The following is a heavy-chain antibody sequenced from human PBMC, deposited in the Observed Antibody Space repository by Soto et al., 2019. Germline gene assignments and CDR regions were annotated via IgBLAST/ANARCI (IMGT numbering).Heavy chain of an antibody. CDR3: ARGGPRSSGYDPFDY. J-gene: IGHJ4*02. V-gene: IGHV3-66*01. Sequence: EVQLVEPGGGLVQPGGSLRLSCPASGFTVSRNFMNWVRQAPGKGLEWVSVIHSGGSTYYADSVKGRFTISRDNSKNTLYLQMNSLRAEDTAVYYCARGGPRSSGYDPFDYWGQGTLVTVSS. CDR2: IHSGGST. D-gene: IGHD3-22*01. CDR1: GFTVSRNF.